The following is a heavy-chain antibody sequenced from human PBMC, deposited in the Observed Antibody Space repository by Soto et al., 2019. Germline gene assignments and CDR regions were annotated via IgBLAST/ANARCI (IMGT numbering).Heavy chain of an antibody. CDR1: GGSFSGYY. CDR2: INHSGST. D-gene: IGHD2-15*01. CDR3: ARGLSSVVVVAARGNWFDP. V-gene: IGHV4-34*01. J-gene: IGHJ5*02. Sequence: SETLSLTCAVYGGSFSGYYWSWIRQPPGKGLEWIGEINHSGSTNYNPSLKSRVTISVDTSKNQFSLKLSSVTAADTAVYYCARGLSSVVVVAARGNWFDPWGQGTLVTVSS.